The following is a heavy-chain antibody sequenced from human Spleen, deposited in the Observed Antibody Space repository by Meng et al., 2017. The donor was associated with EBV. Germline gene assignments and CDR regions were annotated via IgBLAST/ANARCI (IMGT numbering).Heavy chain of an antibody. Sequence: QGQLVQSGAEVKKPGAPVKVSCKTSGYTFSGYYIHWVRQAPGHGLEWMGRINPRSGGTNYAQKFQGRVTMTRDTSITTAYMDLSRLRSDDTAVYFCVRDTAMVNWLEFWGRGTLVTVSS. D-gene: IGHD5-18*01. CDR1: GYTFSGYY. CDR2: INPRSGGT. J-gene: IGHJ5*01. V-gene: IGHV1-2*06. CDR3: VRDTAMVNWLEF.